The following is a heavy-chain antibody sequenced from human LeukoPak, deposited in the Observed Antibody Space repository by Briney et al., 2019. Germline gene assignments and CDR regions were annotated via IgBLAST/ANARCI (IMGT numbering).Heavy chain of an antibody. J-gene: IGHJ4*02. Sequence: SETLSLTCGVSGYSISRGYYWAWIRQPPGKGLEWIGTIYRTGSTYYTPSLGSRVTISVDTSKNEFSLNLNSVTAADTAVYYCARAGWIITSGIDYWGQGALVTVSS. D-gene: IGHD3-10*01. CDR2: IYRTGST. CDR3: ARAGWIITSGIDY. CDR1: GYSISRGYY. V-gene: IGHV4-38-2*01.